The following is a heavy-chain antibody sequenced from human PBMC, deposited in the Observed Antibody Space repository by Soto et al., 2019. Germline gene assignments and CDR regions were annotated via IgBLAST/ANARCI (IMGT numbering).Heavy chain of an antibody. CDR2: ISSSGSTI. CDR1: GFTFSDYY. D-gene: IGHD5-18*01. V-gene: IGHV3-11*01. Sequence: QVQLVESGGGLVKPGGSLRLSCAASGFTFSDYYMSWIRQAPGKGLEWVSYISSSGSTIYYAASVKGRFTISRDNAKNSLYLQMNRLRAEDTAVYYCARENTAIASLTYSYYYGMDVWGQGTTVTVSS. J-gene: IGHJ6*02. CDR3: ARENTAIASLTYSYYYGMDV.